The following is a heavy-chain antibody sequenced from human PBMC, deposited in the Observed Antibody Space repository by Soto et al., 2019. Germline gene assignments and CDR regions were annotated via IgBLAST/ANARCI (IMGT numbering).Heavy chain of an antibody. V-gene: IGHV1-18*01. CDR1: GYTFTSYG. CDR2: ISAYNGNT. D-gene: IGHD1-26*01. J-gene: IGHJ4*02. Sequence: GASVKVSCKASGYTFTSYGISWVRQAPGQGLEWMGWISAYNGNTNYAQKLQGRVTMTTDTSTSTAYMELRSLRSDDTAVYYCARGVPYSGSYHPPYYFDYWGQGTLVTSPQ. CDR3: ARGVPYSGSYHPPYYFDY.